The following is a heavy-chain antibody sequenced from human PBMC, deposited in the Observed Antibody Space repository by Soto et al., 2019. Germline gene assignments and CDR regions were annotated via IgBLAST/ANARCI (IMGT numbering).Heavy chain of an antibody. CDR3: AKANRGTRPLDY. CDR2: ISADGSTT. Sequence: DVQLLESGGVFLQPGGCLRLSCAASGFTFSNYAMTWVRRAPGKGLEWVSGISADGSTTYYADSVKGRFSIYRDNSKNTLNLQMNSLRAEDAAMYYCAKANRGTRPLDYWGQGTLVTVSS. D-gene: IGHD1-1*01. V-gene: IGHV3-23*01. CDR1: GFTFSNYA. J-gene: IGHJ4*02.